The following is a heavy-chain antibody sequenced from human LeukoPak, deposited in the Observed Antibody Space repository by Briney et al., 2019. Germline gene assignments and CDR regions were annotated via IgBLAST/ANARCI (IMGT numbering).Heavy chain of an antibody. CDR1: GFMFSVDG. CDR2: IWNDGSNK. CDR3: ARASGPFDY. D-gene: IGHD3-10*01. V-gene: IGHV3-33*01. J-gene: IGHJ4*02. Sequence: GRSLRLSCVPSGFMFSVDGMLWVRQAPGKGLEWVAVIWNDGSNKYYADSVKGRFTISRDNSKNTLYLQMNSLRAEDTAVYSCARASGPFDYWGQGTLVTVSS.